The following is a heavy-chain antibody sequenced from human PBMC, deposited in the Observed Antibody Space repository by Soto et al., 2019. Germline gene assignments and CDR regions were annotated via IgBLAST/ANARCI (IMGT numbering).Heavy chain of an antibody. CDR1: GFTVSSNY. V-gene: IGHV3-66*01. J-gene: IGHJ3*02. CDR2: ISSSSNI. D-gene: IGHD2-2*02. CDR3: ARGDCSSTSCYSAFDI. Sequence: GGSLRLSCAASGFTVSSNYMSWVRQAPGKGLEWVSVISSSSNIYYADSVKGRFTISRDNAKNSLYLQMNSLRAEDTAVYYCARGDCSSTSCYSAFDIWGQGTMVTVSS.